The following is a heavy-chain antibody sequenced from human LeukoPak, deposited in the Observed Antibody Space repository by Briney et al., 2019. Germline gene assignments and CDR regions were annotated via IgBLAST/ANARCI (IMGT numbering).Heavy chain of an antibody. CDR1: GFTFSSFG. V-gene: IGHV3-48*01. CDR2: ISSSSSTI. J-gene: IGHJ5*02. Sequence: GGSLRLSCAASGFTFSSFGMSWVRQAPGKGLEWVSYISSSSSTIYYADSVKGRFTISRDNAKNSLYLQMNSLGGEDTAVYYCARDKDITMAGSRFDPWGQGTLVTVSS. D-gene: IGHD6-19*01. CDR3: ARDKDITMAGSRFDP.